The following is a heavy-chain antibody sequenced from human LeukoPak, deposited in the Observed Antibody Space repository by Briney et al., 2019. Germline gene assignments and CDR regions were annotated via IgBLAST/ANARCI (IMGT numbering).Heavy chain of an antibody. D-gene: IGHD3-10*01. CDR1: GFTFSDDW. CDR2: IKPGGSEE. CDR3: ADLWFGEFPEN. J-gene: IGHJ4*02. Sequence: PGGSLRLSCAASGFTFSDDWMSWVRQAPRRGLEWVANIKPGGSEEFYVDSVKGRFTISRDNAKNSLYLQMNSLRAEDTAVYYCADLWFGEFPENWGQGTLVTVSS. V-gene: IGHV3-7*01.